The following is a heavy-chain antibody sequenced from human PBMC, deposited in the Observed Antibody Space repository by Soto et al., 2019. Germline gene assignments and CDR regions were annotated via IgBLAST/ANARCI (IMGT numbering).Heavy chain of an antibody. CDR1: GFTVSSNY. J-gene: IGHJ4*02. CDR3: ARDQSRDSNPLDY. Sequence: GGSLRLSCAASGFTVSSNYMSWVRQAPGKGLEWVSVIYSGGSTYYADSVKGRFTISRDNSKNTLYLQMNSLRAEDTAVYYCARDQSRDSNPLDYWGQGTLVTVSS. V-gene: IGHV3-66*01. D-gene: IGHD4-4*01. CDR2: IYSGGST.